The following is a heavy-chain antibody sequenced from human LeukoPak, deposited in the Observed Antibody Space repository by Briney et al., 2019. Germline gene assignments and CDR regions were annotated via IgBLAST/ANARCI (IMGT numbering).Heavy chain of an antibody. V-gene: IGHV1-46*01. Sequence: ASVKVSCKASGYTFTSYYMHWVRQAPGQGLEWMGIINPSGGSTSYAQKFQGRVTMTRDTSISTAYMELSSLRSEDTAVYYCARGLGDRITMIVVVGYGMDVWGQGTTVTVSS. D-gene: IGHD3-22*01. CDR1: GYTFTSYY. CDR3: ARGLGDRITMIVVVGYGMDV. CDR2: INPSGGST. J-gene: IGHJ6*02.